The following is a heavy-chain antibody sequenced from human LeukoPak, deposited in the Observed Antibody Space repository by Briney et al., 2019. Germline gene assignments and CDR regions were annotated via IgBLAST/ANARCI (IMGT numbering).Heavy chain of an antibody. V-gene: IGHV3-23*01. CDR2: ISGSGGST. CDR1: GFTFSSYA. D-gene: IGHD3-10*01. J-gene: IGHJ6*03. CDR3: ARVPYGNYYYCYMDV. Sequence: SGGSLRLSCAASGFTFSSYAMSWVRQAPGKGLEWVSAISGSGGSTYYADSVKGRFTISRDNSKNTLYLQMNSLRAEDTAVYYCARVPYGNYYYCYMDVWGKGTTVTVSS.